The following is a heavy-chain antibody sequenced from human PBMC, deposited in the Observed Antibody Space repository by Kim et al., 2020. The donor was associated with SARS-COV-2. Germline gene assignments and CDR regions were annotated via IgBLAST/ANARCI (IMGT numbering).Heavy chain of an antibody. J-gene: IGHJ5*02. D-gene: IGHD6-13*01. V-gene: IGHV1-69*13. CDR1: GGTFSSYA. CDR3: ARDRGPLAAGWLDP. Sequence: SVKVSCKASGGTFSSYAISWVRQAPGQGLEWMGGIIPIFGTANYAQKFQGRVTITADESTSTAYMELSSLRSEDMAVYYCARDRGPLAAGWLDPWGQGTLVTVSS. CDR2: IIPIFGTA.